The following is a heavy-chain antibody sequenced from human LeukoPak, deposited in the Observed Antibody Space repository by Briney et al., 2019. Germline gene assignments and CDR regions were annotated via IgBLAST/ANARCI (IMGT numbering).Heavy chain of an antibody. CDR3: ARALRSGNDY. V-gene: IGHV1-2*02. D-gene: IGHD3-10*01. Sequence: ASAKASCKASGYTFTGYYMHWVRQAPGQGLEWMGWINPNSGGTNYAQQFQGRVTMTRATSINTAHMELSRLRSDDTAVYYCARALRSGNDYWGQGTLVTVSS. CDR1: GYTFTGYY. CDR2: INPNSGGT. J-gene: IGHJ4*02.